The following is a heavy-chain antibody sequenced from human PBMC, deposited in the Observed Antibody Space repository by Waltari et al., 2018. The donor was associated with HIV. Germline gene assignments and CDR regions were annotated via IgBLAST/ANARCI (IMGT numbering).Heavy chain of an antibody. CDR2: VNTANGHT. CDR1: GYSFTSHA. J-gene: IGHJ6*02. Sequence: VQLVQSGAEEKKPGASVKISCKASGYSFTSHAIHWVRQAPGQRLEWVGWVNTANGHTKEAQNFQGRVTIPRDPAATTASMDLNSLRSEDTAVYYCAREMSLIRVIAVAMDVWGQGTTVTVSS. D-gene: IGHD6-19*01. V-gene: IGHV1-3*05. CDR3: AREMSLIRVIAVAMDV.